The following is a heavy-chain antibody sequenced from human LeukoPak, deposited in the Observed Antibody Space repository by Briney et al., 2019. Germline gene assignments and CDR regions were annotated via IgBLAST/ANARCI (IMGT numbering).Heavy chain of an antibody. J-gene: IGHJ6*03. CDR1: GFTFSSYG. V-gene: IGHV3-23*01. CDR2: ISGSGGST. D-gene: IGHD1-26*01. Sequence: GGSLRLSCAASGFTFSSYGMRWVGQAPGKGLEWGSAISGSGGSTYYADSGKGGFTISRDNTKNKLYLQMNSLRAEHTAVYYCAKNYRPWEPHGYYYYMDVWGKGTTVTVSS. CDR3: AKNYRPWEPHGYYYYMDV.